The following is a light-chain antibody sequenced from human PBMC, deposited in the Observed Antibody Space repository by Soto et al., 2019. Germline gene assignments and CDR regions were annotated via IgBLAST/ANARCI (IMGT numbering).Light chain of an antibody. J-gene: IGKJ1*01. V-gene: IGKV1-5*03. CDR3: QQYNNYPRT. CDR2: KAS. CDR1: QSISSW. Sequence: DIQMTQSPSTLSASVGDRVTITCRASQSISSWLAWYQQKPGKAPKVLIYKASNLESGVPSRFSGSGSGTEFTLTISSLQPEDFGTYYCQQYNNYPRTFGQGTKVDIK.